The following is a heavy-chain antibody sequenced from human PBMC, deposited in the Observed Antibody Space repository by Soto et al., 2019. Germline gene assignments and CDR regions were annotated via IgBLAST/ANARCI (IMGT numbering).Heavy chain of an antibody. CDR2: MNPNSGNT. D-gene: IGHD6-13*01. Sequence: ASVTVSCKASGYTFTSYDINWVRQATGQGLEWMGWMNPNSGNTGYAQKFQGRVTMTRNTSISTAYMELSSLRSEDTAVYYCARERSAAGTGWFDPWGQGTLVTVSS. J-gene: IGHJ5*02. CDR1: GYTFTSYD. V-gene: IGHV1-8*01. CDR3: ARERSAAGTGWFDP.